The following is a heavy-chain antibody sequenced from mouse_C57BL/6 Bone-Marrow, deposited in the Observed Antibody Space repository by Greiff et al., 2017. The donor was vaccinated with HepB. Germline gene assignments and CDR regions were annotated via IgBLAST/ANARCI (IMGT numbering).Heavy chain of an antibody. CDR3: ARGWPYAMDY. CDR2: ISYSGST. J-gene: IGHJ4*01. Sequence: EVQLQQSGPGMVKPSQSLSLTCTVTGYSITSGYDWHWIRHFPGNKLEWMGYISYSGSTNYNPSLKSRISITHDTSKNHFFLKLNSVTTEDTATYYCARGWPYAMDYWGQGTSVTVSS. CDR1: GYSITSGYD. V-gene: IGHV3-1*01.